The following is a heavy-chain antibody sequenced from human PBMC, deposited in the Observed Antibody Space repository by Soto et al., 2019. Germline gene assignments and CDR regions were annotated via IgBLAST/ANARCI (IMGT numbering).Heavy chain of an antibody. D-gene: IGHD1-1*01. V-gene: IGHV3-7*05. J-gene: IGHJ4*02. CDR2: IDQDGSGK. Sequence: EVHLVESGGGLVQRVGSLRLSCAASGFTFRAYWMSWVRQAPGKGLEWVANIDQDGSGKYYVDSVRGRFTISRDNAHNSLYLQTNSLRDEDTAVYFCARRREGTGRTLDYWGQGTLVTVSS. CDR3: ARRREGTGRTLDY. CDR1: GFTFRAYW.